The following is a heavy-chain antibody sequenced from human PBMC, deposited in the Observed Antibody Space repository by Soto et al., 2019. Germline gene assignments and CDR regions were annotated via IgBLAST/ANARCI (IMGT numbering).Heavy chain of an antibody. CDR2: IYYSGST. CDR1: GGSISSGGYY. V-gene: IGHV4-31*03. J-gene: IGHJ6*02. CDR3: ARDQGRYYDILTGPRPYYYYYGMDV. Sequence: QVQLQESGPGLVKPSQTLSLTCTVSGGSISSGGYYWSWIRQHPGKGLEWIGYIYYSGSTSYNPSLKSRVTISVDTSTNQFSLKLSSVTAADTAVYYCARDQGRYYDILTGPRPYYYYYGMDVWGQGTTVTVSS. D-gene: IGHD3-9*01.